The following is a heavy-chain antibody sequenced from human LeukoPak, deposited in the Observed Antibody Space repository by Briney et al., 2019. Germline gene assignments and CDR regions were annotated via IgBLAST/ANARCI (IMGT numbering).Heavy chain of an antibody. CDR3: AREPPRKDAFDI. CDR1: GGSISSGSYY. J-gene: IGHJ3*02. V-gene: IGHV4-61*02. CDR2: IYTSGST. Sequence: SETLSLTCTVSGGSISSGSYYWRWLRQPAGKGLEWIGRIYTSGSTNYNPSLKSRVTISVDTSKNQFSLKLSSVTAADTAVYYCAREPPRKDAFDIWGQGTMVTVSS.